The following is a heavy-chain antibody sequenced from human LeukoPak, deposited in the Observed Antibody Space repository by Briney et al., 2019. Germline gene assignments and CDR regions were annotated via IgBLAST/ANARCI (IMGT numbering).Heavy chain of an antibody. Sequence: QSGGSLRLSCAASGFTFSSYWMSWVRQAPGKGLECVANIKQDGSEKYYVDSVKGRFTISRDNAKNSLYLQMNSLRAEDTAVYYCARDDDYGDYGNSYVYLGQGTLVTVSS. CDR2: IKQDGSEK. CDR1: GFTFSSYW. CDR3: ARDDDYGDYGNSYVY. D-gene: IGHD4-17*01. J-gene: IGHJ4*02. V-gene: IGHV3-7*01.